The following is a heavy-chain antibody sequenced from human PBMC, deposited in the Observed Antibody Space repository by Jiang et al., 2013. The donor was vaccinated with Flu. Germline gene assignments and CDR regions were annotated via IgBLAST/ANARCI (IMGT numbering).Heavy chain of an antibody. CDR2: IYYSGST. CDR3: ARELAVAGTAGIYYYYYGMDV. Sequence: TLSLTCTVSGGSISSYYWSWIRQPPGKGLEWIGYIYYSGSTNYNPSLKSRVTISVDTSKNQFSLKLSSVTAADTAVYYCARELAVAGTAGIYYYYYGMDVWGKGTTVTVSS. J-gene: IGHJ6*04. CDR1: GGSISSYY. V-gene: IGHV4-59*01. D-gene: IGHD6-19*01.